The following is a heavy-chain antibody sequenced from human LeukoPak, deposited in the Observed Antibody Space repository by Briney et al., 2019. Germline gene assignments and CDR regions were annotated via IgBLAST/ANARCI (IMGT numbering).Heavy chain of an antibody. CDR2: ISGSGGST. Sequence: GGSLRLSCAASGFTFSSYAMSWVRQAPGQGLEWVSAISGSGGSTYYADSVKGRFTISRDNSKNTLYLQMNSLRAEDTAVYYCAKHDYGFPYYYGMDVWGQGTTVTVSS. D-gene: IGHD4-17*01. CDR3: AKHDYGFPYYYGMDV. V-gene: IGHV3-23*01. CDR1: GFTFSSYA. J-gene: IGHJ6*02.